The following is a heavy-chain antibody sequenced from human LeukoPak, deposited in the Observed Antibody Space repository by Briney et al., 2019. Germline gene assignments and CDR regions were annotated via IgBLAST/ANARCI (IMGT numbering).Heavy chain of an antibody. CDR2: IYSGGST. D-gene: IGHD3-10*01. CDR3: ARGSSGTIPGY. J-gene: IGHJ4*02. CDR1: GFTVSSNY. V-gene: IGHV3-53*01. Sequence: GGSLRLSCAASGFTVSSNYMSWVRQAPGKGLEWVSVIYSGGSTYYADSVKGRFTISRDNSKNTLYLQMNSLRAEDTAVYYCARGSSGTIPGYWGQGTLVTVSS.